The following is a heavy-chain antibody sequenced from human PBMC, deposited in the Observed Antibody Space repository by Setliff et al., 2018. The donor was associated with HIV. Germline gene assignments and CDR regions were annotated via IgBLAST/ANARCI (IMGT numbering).Heavy chain of an antibody. CDR3: ARDSRFSPDTSSFNPRLDY. D-gene: IGHD2-2*01. Sequence: GASVKVSCKASGYTFTTFGLSWVRQAPGQGLEWLGWISIYNGNTKYAENFQGRITVTTDRSRNTVYMELRNLRPGDTAIYYCARDSRFSPDTSSFNPRLDYWGRGTQVTVSS. CDR2: ISIYNGNT. J-gene: IGHJ4*02. CDR1: GYTFTTFG. V-gene: IGHV1-18*01.